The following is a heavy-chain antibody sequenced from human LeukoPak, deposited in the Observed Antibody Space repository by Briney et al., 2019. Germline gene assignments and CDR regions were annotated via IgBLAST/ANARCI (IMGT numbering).Heavy chain of an antibody. CDR3: AKPPKDDNASWYYYFDS. J-gene: IGHJ4*02. CDR2: ISYDGRDI. Sequence: GGSLRLSCAASGFSLTTFDIHWVRQAPGKGLEWVALISYDGRDIYYLDSVEGRFTISRDNSKNTVYLQMNSLRTEDTAVYYCAKPPKDDNASWYYYFDSWGQGTLVTVSS. CDR1: GFSLTTFD. V-gene: IGHV3-30*18. D-gene: IGHD6-13*01.